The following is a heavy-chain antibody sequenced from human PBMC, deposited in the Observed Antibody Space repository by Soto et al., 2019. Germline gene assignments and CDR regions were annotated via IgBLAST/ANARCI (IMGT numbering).Heavy chain of an antibody. CDR2: ISGSGGST. J-gene: IGHJ6*02. CDR3: AKDMVRGVIITSDYYYYYGMDV. V-gene: IGHV3-23*01. Sequence: GGSLRLSCAASGFTFSSYAMSWVRQAPGKGLEWVSAISGSGGSTYYADSVKGRFTISRDNSKNTLYLQMNSLRAEDTAVYYCAKDMVRGVIITSDYYYYYGMDVWGQGTTVTVSS. CDR1: GFTFSSYA. D-gene: IGHD3-10*01.